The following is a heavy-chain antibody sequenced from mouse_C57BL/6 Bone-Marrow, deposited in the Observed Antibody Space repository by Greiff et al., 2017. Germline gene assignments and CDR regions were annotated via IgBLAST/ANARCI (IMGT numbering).Heavy chain of an antibody. D-gene: IGHD2-12*01. CDR3: ARDDSYAMDY. Sequence: QVQLQQPGAELVRPGSSVKLSCKASGYTFTSYWLDWVKQRPGKGLEWIGNIYPSDSEPHYHQKFKDKATLTVDKSSSTAYMQLSSLTSEDSAVYYCARDDSYAMDYWGQGTSVTVSS. V-gene: IGHV1-61*01. J-gene: IGHJ4*01. CDR2: IYPSDSEP. CDR1: GYTFTSYW.